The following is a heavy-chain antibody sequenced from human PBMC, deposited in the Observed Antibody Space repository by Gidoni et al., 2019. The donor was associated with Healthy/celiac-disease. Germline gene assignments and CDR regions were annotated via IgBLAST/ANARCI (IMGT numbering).Heavy chain of an antibody. CDR2: ISSSSSYT. CDR1: GFPFSHYY. Sequence: VQLVESGGGLVKPGGSLRLSCAASGFPFSHYYMSWIRQAPGKGLEWVSYISSSSSYTNYADSVKGRFTISRDNAKNSLYLQMNSLRAEDTAVYYCARLFHYGSGSYYNEWFDPWGQGTLVTVSS. V-gene: IGHV3-11*05. CDR3: ARLFHYGSGSYYNEWFDP. D-gene: IGHD3-10*01. J-gene: IGHJ5*02.